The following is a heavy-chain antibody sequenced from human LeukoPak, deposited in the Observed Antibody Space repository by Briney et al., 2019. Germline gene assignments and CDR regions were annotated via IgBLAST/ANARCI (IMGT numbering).Heavy chain of an antibody. CDR2: ISGSGGST. V-gene: IGHV3-23*01. D-gene: IGHD3-16*02. CDR1: GFTFSSYA. CDR3: AKGSYDYVCGSYRYTPIEY. Sequence: GGSLRLSCAASGFTFSSYAMSWVRQAPGKGLEWVSAISGSGGSTYYADSVKGRFTISRDNSKNTLYLQMNSLRAEDTAVYYCAKGSYDYVCGSYRYTPIEYWGQGTLVTVSS. J-gene: IGHJ4*02.